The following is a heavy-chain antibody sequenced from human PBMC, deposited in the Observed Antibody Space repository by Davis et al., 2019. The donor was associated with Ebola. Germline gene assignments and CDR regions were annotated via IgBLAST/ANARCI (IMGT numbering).Heavy chain of an antibody. CDR2: INPSGGST. CDR1: GYTFTSYY. CDR3: SRDKSVVVPAAIVADYYYYGMDV. Sequence: SVTVSCKASGYTFTSYYMHWVRQAPRQGLEWMGIINPSGGSTSYAQKFQGRVTMTRDTSTSTVYMELSSLRSEDTAVYYCSRDKSVVVPAAIVADYYYYGMDVWGQGTTVTVSS. D-gene: IGHD2-2*02. V-gene: IGHV1-46*01. J-gene: IGHJ6*02.